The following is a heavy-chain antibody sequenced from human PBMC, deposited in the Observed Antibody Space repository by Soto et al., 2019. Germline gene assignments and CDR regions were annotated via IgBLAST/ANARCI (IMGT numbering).Heavy chain of an antibody. Sequence: HPGGSLRLSCAASGFTFSSYWMHWVRQAPGKGLMWVARLNGDGSTTSYADSVRGRFTISRDNVKDTLYLEMNSLRAEDMAVYYCARPRLYTYAAFDYWGQGT. CDR3: ARPRLYTYAAFDY. J-gene: IGHJ4*02. D-gene: IGHD3-3*01. V-gene: IGHV3-74*01. CDR1: GFTFSSYW. CDR2: LNGDGSTT.